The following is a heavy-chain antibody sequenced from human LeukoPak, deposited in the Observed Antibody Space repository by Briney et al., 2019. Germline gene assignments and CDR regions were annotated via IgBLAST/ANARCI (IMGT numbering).Heavy chain of an antibody. Sequence: SETLSLTCTVSGGSISSSSYYWGWIRQPPGKGLEWIGSIYYSGSTYYNPSLKSRVTISVDTSKNQFSLKLSSVTAADTAVYYCARVLWFGESRFDPWGQGTLVTVSS. CDR2: IYYSGST. CDR3: ARVLWFGESRFDP. V-gene: IGHV4-39*07. J-gene: IGHJ5*02. D-gene: IGHD3-10*01. CDR1: GGSISSSSYY.